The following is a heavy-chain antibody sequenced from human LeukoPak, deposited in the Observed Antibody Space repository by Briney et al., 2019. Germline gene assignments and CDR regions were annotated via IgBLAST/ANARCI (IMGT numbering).Heavy chain of an antibody. J-gene: IGHJ4*02. CDR2: IIPIFGTA. CDR1: GGTFSSHA. CDR3: ARGDYVWGSYRSLDY. Sequence: GASVKVSCKASGGTFSSHAISWVRQAPGQGLEWMGGIIPIFGTANYAQKFQGRVTITADESTSTAYMELSSLRSEDTAVYYCARGDYVWGSYRSLDYWGQGTLVTVSS. D-gene: IGHD3-16*02. V-gene: IGHV1-69*13.